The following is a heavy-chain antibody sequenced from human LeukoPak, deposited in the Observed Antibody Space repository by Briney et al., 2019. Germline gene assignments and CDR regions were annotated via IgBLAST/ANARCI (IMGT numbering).Heavy chain of an antibody. D-gene: IGHD2-15*01. CDR1: GFTFSTYA. CDR2: ISYSGGST. CDR3: AKFADCSGGSCYRNFDY. J-gene: IGHJ4*02. V-gene: IGHV3-23*01. Sequence: GGSLRLSCTASGFTFSTYAMSWVRQAPGKELEGVSGISYSGGSTYYADSVKGRFTISRDNSKNTLYLRMNSLRAEDTAVYYCAKFADCSGGSCYRNFDYWGQGTLVTVSS.